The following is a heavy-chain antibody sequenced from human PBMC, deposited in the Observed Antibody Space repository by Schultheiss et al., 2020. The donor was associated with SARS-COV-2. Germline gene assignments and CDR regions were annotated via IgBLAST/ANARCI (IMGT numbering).Heavy chain of an antibody. CDR2: INPNSGGT. J-gene: IGHJ6*02. D-gene: IGHD6-13*01. V-gene: IGHV1-2*06. Sequence: ASVKVSCKASGYTFTDYFMHWVRQAPGQGLEWMGRINPNSGGTNYAQKFQGRVTMTRDTSISTAYMELSSLRSEDTAVYYCAREGAAAGTRYYYYGMDVWGQGTTVTVSS. CDR1: GYTFTDYF. CDR3: AREGAAAGTRYYYYGMDV.